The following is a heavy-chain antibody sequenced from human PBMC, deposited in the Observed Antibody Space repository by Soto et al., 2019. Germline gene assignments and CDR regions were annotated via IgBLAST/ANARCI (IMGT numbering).Heavy chain of an antibody. CDR2: ISGGGSGT. V-gene: IGHV3-23*01. Sequence: EMQLSESGGGLVQPGGSLRLSCAASGFTFGSYAMSWVRQAPGKGLEWVSAISGGGSGTYYADSVKGRFTISRDNSKKTLFLQMNGLRVEDTAIYYCAKDPKSTVRFNWFDPWGQGTLVTVSS. CDR1: GFTFGSYA. D-gene: IGHD2-8*02. CDR3: AKDPKSTVRFNWFDP. J-gene: IGHJ5*02.